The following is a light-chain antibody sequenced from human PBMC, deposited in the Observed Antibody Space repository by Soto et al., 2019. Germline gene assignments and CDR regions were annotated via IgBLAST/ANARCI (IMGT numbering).Light chain of an antibody. CDR3: QQYGGSPLYT. J-gene: IGKJ2*01. CDR2: AAS. V-gene: IGKV3-20*01. Sequence: EIVLTQSPGTLSLSPEETATLSCRASQSVSHLAWYQQKPGQAPRLLVYAASIRATGIPDRFSGSGAGTDFTLTISRREPEDFAVYYCQQYGGSPLYTVGQGTRLEIQ. CDR1: QSVSH.